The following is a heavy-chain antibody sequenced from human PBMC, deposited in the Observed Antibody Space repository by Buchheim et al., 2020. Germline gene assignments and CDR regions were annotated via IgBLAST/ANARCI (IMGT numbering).Heavy chain of an antibody. Sequence: EVQLLESGGGLVQPGGSLRLSYAASGFTFSSYAMSWVRQAPGKGLEWVSAISGSGGSTYHADSVKGRFTISRDNSKNPLYLQMNSLRAEDTAVYYCAKSVVRGRDTRNWFDPWGQGTL. CDR3: AKSVVRGRDTRNWFDP. CDR2: ISGSGGST. V-gene: IGHV3-23*01. D-gene: IGHD3-10*01. CDR1: GFTFSSYA. J-gene: IGHJ5*02.